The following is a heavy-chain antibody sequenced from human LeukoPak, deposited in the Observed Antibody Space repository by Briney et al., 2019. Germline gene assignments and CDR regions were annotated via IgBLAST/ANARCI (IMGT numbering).Heavy chain of an antibody. Sequence: PSETLSLTCTVSGGSLSISSTYCGWSRQPPGDWIEWNWCIYDSRSTYNNPSLKSRPTISVHTSKNQFSLKLSSVPAADTAIYYCARLYHYDSGSRATVFDIWGQGTMVTVSS. CDR2: IYDSRST. CDR3: ARLYHYDSGSRATVFDI. CDR1: GGSLSISSTY. V-gene: IGHV4-39*01. J-gene: IGHJ3*02. D-gene: IGHD3-10*01.